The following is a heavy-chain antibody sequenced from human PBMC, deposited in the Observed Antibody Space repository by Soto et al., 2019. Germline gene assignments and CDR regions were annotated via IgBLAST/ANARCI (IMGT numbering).Heavy chain of an antibody. CDR3: ARGYTNGCVH. CDR2: INPYNGNT. Sequence: ASVKVSCKTSGYTFSNYCMSWVRQAPGQGLEWMGWINPYNGNTKYAQSLWGRVTMTTDTSTSTVYMEVGSLRSDDTAVYYCARGYTNGCVHWGQGTLVTVSS. D-gene: IGHD6-19*01. V-gene: IGHV1-18*01. CDR1: GYTFSNYC. J-gene: IGHJ4*02.